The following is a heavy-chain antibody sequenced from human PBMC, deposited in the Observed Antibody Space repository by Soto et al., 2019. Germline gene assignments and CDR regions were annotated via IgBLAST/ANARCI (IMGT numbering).Heavy chain of an antibody. D-gene: IGHD3-22*01. Sequence: GGSLRLSCAASGFTFSSYSMNWVRQAPGKGLEWVSYISSSSSTIYYADSVKGRFTISRDNAKNSLYLQMNSLRDEDTAVYYCAREPRYYYDSSGYLNWFDPWGQGTLVTVSS. V-gene: IGHV3-48*02. CDR2: ISSSSSTI. CDR3: AREPRYYYDSSGYLNWFDP. J-gene: IGHJ5*02. CDR1: GFTFSSYS.